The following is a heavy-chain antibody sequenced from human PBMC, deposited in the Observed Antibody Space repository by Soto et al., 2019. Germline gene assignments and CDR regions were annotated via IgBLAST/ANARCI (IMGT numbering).Heavy chain of an antibody. CDR2: IDTDGGGT. V-gene: IGHV3-74*01. CDR1: GFTLRSHR. CDR3: ATVFDL. J-gene: IGHJ5*02. Sequence: EVQLVESGGGLVQPGGSLRVSCAASGFTLRSHRIHWVRQAPGKGLEWVSRIDTDGGGTSYADSVKGRFTISTDNAKNTVYLKMNGLRDEDTAVYYCATVFDLWGQGTLVTVSS.